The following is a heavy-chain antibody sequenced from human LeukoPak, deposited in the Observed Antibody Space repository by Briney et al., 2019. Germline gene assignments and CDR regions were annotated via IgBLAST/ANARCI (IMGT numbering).Heavy chain of an antibody. J-gene: IGHJ6*03. V-gene: IGHV4-34*01. CDR3: ARGPRVVTTWSYYYYYMDV. CDR1: GGSFSGYY. D-gene: IGHD4-11*01. CDR2: INHSGST. Sequence: SETLSLTCAVYGGSFSGYYWSWIRQPPGKGLEGIGEINHSGSTNYNPSLKSRVTISVDTSKNQFSLKLSSVTAADTAVYYCARGPRVVTTWSYYYYYMDVWGKGTTVTVSS.